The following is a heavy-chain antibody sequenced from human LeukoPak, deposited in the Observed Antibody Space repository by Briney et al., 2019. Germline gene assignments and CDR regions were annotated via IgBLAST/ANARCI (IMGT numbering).Heavy chain of an antibody. CDR1: GYSFTSYW. D-gene: IGHD1-26*01. J-gene: IGHJ3*02. CDR2: IYPGDSDT. V-gene: IGHV5-51*01. CDR3: ARFRVGAFSIDAFDI. Sequence: GESLMISCKGSGYSFTSYWIGWVRQMPGKGLEWMGIIYPGDSDTRYSPSFQGQVTISADKSISTAYLQWSSLKASDTAMYYCARFRVGAFSIDAFDIWGQGTMVTVSS.